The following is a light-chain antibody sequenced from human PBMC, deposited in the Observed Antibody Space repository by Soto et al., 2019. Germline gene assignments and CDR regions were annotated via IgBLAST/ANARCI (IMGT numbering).Light chain of an antibody. J-gene: IGKJ1*01. V-gene: IGKV1-12*01. CDR1: QGKGDR. CDR2: VAS. CDR3: LQYVTSPRT. Sequence: QVFLSPSSMSASVGDRVTITYLACQGKGDRLAWYQQRPGQVPELVVYVASTLPSGVPARFSASGSGAEFILTINPLQPEDFAAYYCLQYVTSPRTFGQGTKVDIK.